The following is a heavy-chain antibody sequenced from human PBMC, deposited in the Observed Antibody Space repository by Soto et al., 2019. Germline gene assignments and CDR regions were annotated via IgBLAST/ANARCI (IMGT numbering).Heavy chain of an antibody. CDR1: GYSFTSYW. Sequence: GESLKISCEGSGYSFTSYWIGWVRQMPGKGLEGMGIICPGDSDTRYSPSFHGKVNISADKSIRTAYLQWSSLKASDTAMYYSARHYGRFIRLFHYWGQAPLVTVS. CDR3: ARHYGRFIRLFHY. CDR2: ICPGDSDT. D-gene: IGHD3-10*01. J-gene: IGHJ4*02. V-gene: IGHV5-51*01.